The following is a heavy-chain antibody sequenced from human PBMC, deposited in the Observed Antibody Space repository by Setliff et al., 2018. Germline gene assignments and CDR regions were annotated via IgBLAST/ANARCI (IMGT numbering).Heavy chain of an antibody. CDR2: IYYSGTT. CDR3: ARAHTWSLPNDNSGYPGWFDP. Sequence: ASETLSLTCAVSDFSVGSVYYWGWIRQPPGRGLEWIANIYYSGTTHYSPSFESRVTMSLDTSNNRFSLKLSSVTAADTAVYYCARAHTWSLPNDNSGYPGWFDPWGQGTLVTVSS. D-gene: IGHD3-22*01. V-gene: IGHV4-38-2*01. J-gene: IGHJ5*02. CDR1: DFSVGSVYY.